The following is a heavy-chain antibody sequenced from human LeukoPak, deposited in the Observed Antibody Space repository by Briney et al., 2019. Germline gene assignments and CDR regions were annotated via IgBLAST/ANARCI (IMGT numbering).Heavy chain of an antibody. CDR2: IIPILGIT. Sequence: ASLKVSCKVSGGTFSGFEISWVRQAPGQGLEWMGRIIPILGITTYSQKFQGRVTITADKSTSTAYMELSSLRSEDTAVYYCASLTHMTTETQDRGVPDDYWGQGTLVTVSP. CDR1: GGTFSGFE. D-gene: IGHD4-17*01. CDR3: ASLTHMTTETQDRGVPDDY. J-gene: IGHJ4*02. V-gene: IGHV1-69*04.